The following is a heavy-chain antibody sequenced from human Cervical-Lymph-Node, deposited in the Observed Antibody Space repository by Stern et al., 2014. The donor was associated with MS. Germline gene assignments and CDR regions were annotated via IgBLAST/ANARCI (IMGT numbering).Heavy chain of an antibody. V-gene: IGHV3-30*18. Sequence: GQLVESGGGVVQPGTSLRLSCAASRFTFDNYGMHWVRQAPGKGLEWVALLSYDGSNKHYADSVKGRFTISRDNSNNTLFLQMNSLRAEDTAVYYCAKHRGEDWNYAFWFDPWGQGTLVTVSS. CDR1: RFTFDNYG. CDR2: LSYDGSNK. CDR3: AKHRGEDWNYAFWFDP. J-gene: IGHJ5*02. D-gene: IGHD1-7*01.